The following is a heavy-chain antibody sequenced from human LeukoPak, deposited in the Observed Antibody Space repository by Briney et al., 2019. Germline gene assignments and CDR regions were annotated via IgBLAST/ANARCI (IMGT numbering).Heavy chain of an antibody. Sequence: PSETLSLTCTVSGGSISSYYWSWIRQPAGKGLEWIGRIYTSGSTNYNPSLKSRVTISVDTSKNQFSLKLSSVTAADTAVYYCARRDYDFWSGYYGGGGNNWFDPWGQGTLVTVSS. J-gene: IGHJ5*02. V-gene: IGHV4-4*07. CDR2: IYTSGST. CDR3: ARRDYDFWSGYYGGGGNNWFDP. CDR1: GGSISSYY. D-gene: IGHD3-3*01.